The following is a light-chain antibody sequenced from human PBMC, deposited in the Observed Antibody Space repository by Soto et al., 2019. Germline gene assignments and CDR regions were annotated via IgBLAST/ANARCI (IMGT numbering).Light chain of an antibody. Sequence: QSALTQPRSMSASPGQSVTISCTGTRRDVGGYNYVSWYQHHPGKAPKLLIYGVSARPSGVPERFSGSKSGNTASLTISGLEVEDEADYYCCSGAGTPSVFGTGTKLTVL. V-gene: IGLV2-11*01. CDR3: CSGAGTPSV. CDR1: RRDVGGYNY. CDR2: GVS. J-gene: IGLJ1*01.